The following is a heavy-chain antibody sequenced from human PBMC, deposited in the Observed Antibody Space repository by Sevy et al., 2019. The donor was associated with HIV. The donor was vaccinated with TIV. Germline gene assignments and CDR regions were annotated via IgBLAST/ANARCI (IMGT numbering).Heavy chain of an antibody. D-gene: IGHD6-6*01. CDR1: GDSVSSNSAA. V-gene: IGHV6-1*01. CDR3: ARDGSSSSDLYDAFDI. CDR2: TYYRSKWYN. J-gene: IGHJ3*02. Sequence: KQSQTLSLTCAISGDSVSSNSAAWNWIRQSPSRGLEWLGRTYYRSKWYNDYAVSVKSRITINPDTSKNQFSLQLNSVTPDDTAVYYCARDGSSSSDLYDAFDIWGQGTMVTVSS.